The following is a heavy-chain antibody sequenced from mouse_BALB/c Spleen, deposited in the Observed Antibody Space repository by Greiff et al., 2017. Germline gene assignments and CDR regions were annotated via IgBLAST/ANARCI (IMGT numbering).Heavy chain of an antibody. J-gene: IGHJ4*01. CDR2: IWTGGGT. D-gene: IGHD2-1*01. Sequence: VKLMESGPGLVAPSQSLSITCTVSGFSLTSYDISWIRQPPGKGLEWLGVIWTGGGTNYNSAFMSRLSISKDNSKSQVFLKMNSLQTDDTAIYYCVRAFYYGNLYAMDYWGQGTSVTVSS. V-gene: IGHV2-9-2*01. CDR3: VRAFYYGNLYAMDY. CDR1: GFSLTSYD.